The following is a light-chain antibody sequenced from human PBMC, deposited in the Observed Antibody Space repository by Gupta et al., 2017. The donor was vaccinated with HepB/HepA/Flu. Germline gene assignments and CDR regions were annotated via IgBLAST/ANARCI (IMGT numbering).Light chain of an antibody. J-gene: IGKJ3*01. V-gene: IGKV1-33*01. CDR3: QQYDNLRLT. CDR2: DAS. CDR1: QDISNY. Sequence: DIQMTQSPSSLSASVGDRVTITCQASQDISNYLNWYQQKPGKAPKLLIYDASNLETGVPSRFSGSGSVTDFTVTISSLQPEDIATYYCQQYDNLRLTFGPGTKVDIK.